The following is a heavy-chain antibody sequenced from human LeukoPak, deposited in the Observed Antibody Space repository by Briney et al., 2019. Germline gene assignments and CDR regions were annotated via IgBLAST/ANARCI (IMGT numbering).Heavy chain of an antibody. CDR1: GFTFSSYA. CDR2: ISYDGSIK. D-gene: IGHD3-22*01. CDR3: ARDPNYYDSSGHDY. Sequence: GRSLRLSCAASGFTFSSYAMHWVRQAPGKGLEWVAVISYDGSIKYYADSVKGRFTISRDNSKNTLYLQMNSLRAEDTAVYYCARDPNYYDSSGHDYWGQGTLVTVSS. J-gene: IGHJ4*02. V-gene: IGHV3-30-3*01.